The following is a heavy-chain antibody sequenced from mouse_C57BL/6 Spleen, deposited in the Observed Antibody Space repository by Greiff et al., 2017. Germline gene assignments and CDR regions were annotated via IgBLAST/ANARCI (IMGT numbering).Heavy chain of an antibody. CDR3: ARPYYYGSSYGAY. CDR1: GFTFSDYG. J-gene: IGHJ3*01. V-gene: IGHV5-17*01. Sequence: EVQRVESGGGLVKPGGSLKLSCAASGFTFSDYGMHWVRQAPEKGLEWVAYISSGSSTIYYADTVKGRFTIPRDNAKNTLFLQMTSLRSEDTAMYYGARPYYYGSSYGAYWGQGTLVTVSA. D-gene: IGHD1-1*01. CDR2: ISSGSSTI.